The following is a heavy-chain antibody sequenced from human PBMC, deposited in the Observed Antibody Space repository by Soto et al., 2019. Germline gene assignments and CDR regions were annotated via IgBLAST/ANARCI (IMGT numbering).Heavy chain of an antibody. CDR1: GGTFSSYA. J-gene: IGHJ6*03. D-gene: IGHD3-10*01. V-gene: IGHV1-69*06. Sequence: SVKVSCKASGGTFSSYAISWVRQAPGQGLEWMGRIIPIFGTANYAQKFQGRVTITADKSTGTAYMELSSLRSEDTAVYYCARDRTRLMSSGNYMDVWGKGTTVTVSS. CDR3: ARDRTRLMSSGNYMDV. CDR2: IIPIFGTA.